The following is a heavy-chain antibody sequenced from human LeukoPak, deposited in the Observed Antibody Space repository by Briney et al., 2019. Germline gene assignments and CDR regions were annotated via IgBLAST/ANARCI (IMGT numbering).Heavy chain of an antibody. D-gene: IGHD3-10*01. CDR2: IYSGGTT. J-gene: IGHJ4*02. V-gene: IGHV3-53*01. CDR1: GFTFSNYW. CDR3: ARVPGAYGSGTYYV. Sequence: GGSLRLSCEASGFTFSNYWMSWVRQAPGKGLEWVSVIYSGGTTDYVDSAKGRFTISRDNSKNTLFLQMNSLRAEDTAVYYCARVPGAYGSGTYYVWGQGTRVTVSS.